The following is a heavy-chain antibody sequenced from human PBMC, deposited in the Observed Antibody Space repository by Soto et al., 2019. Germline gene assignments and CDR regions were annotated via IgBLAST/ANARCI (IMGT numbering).Heavy chain of an antibody. V-gene: IGHV4-59*01. D-gene: IGHD3-9*01. CDR1: GGSISSYY. CDR2: IYYSGST. Sequence: SETLSLTCTVSGGSISSYYWRWIRQPPGKGLEWIGYIYYSGSTNYNPSLKSRVTISVDTSKNHFSLKLSSVTAADTAVYYCARLDWGLLGGLPSWFDPWGQGTLVTVSS. CDR3: ARLDWGLLGGLPSWFDP. J-gene: IGHJ5*02.